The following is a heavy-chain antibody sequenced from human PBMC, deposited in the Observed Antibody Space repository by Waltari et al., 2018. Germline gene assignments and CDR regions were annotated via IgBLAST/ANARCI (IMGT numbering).Heavy chain of an antibody. J-gene: IGHJ4*02. CDR2: IHHSGST. CDR3: ARDVRDDYLQEYYFDY. Sequence: QLQLQESGSGLVKPSQTLSLTCAVSGGSISSGGYSWSWIRKPPGKGLAWIGYIHHSGSTYYNPSLKTRVTIAVDRSKNQFALKMSSVTAADTAVYYCARDVRDDYLQEYYFDYWGQGTLVTVSS. D-gene: IGHD4-17*01. V-gene: IGHV4-30-2*01. CDR1: GGSISSGGYS.